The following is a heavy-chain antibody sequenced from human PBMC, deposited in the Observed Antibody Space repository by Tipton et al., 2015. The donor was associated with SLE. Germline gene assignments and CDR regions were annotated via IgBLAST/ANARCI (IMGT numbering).Heavy chain of an antibody. CDR2: IYYSGST. J-gene: IGHJ4*02. D-gene: IGHD5-24*01. CDR3: ARSGDGYKLFDY. Sequence: TLSLTCAVYGGSFSGYYWSWIRQPPGKGLEWIGYIYYSGSTNYNPSLKSRVTISVGTSKNQFSLKLSSVTAADTAVYYCARSGDGYKLFDYWGQGTLVTVSS. V-gene: IGHV4-59*01. CDR1: GGSFSGYY.